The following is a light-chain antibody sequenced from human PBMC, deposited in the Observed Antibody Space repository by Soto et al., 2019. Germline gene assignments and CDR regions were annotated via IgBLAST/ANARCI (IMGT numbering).Light chain of an antibody. J-gene: IGKJ4*01. CDR1: QSVISY. V-gene: IGKV3-20*01. CDR2: GAS. Sequence: ESVLTQSPGTLSLSPGERATLSCRASQSVISYLAWYQQKPGQAPRLHIYGASSRATGIPDRFSGSGSGTDFTLTISRLEPEDFAVYYCQQHGSTPLTFGGGTKVEIK. CDR3: QQHGSTPLT.